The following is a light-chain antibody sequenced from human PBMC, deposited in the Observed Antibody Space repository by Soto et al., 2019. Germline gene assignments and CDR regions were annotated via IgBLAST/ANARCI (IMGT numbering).Light chain of an antibody. V-gene: IGKV3-15*01. Sequence: EIVFTQSPGTLSLSPGERATLSCRASQSVSNNYLAWYQQKPGQAPRLLIYGASTRESGISARFSGSGSGTEFTLTINSLQSEDFAVYYCQQYNNSTITFGQGTRLEIK. J-gene: IGKJ5*01. CDR3: QQYNNSTIT. CDR2: GAS. CDR1: QSVSNN.